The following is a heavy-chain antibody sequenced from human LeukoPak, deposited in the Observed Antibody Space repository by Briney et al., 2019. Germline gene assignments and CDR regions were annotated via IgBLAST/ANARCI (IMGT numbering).Heavy chain of an antibody. CDR2: IYYSGST. V-gene: IGHV4-59*01. D-gene: IGHD1-14*01. Sequence: SETLSLTCSVSGGSISSYYWSWIRQPPGKGLEWIGYIYYSGSTNYNPSLKSRVTISVDTSKNQFSLKLSSVTAADTAVYYCASENHYGIDVWGQGTTVTVSS. J-gene: IGHJ6*02. CDR3: ASENHYGIDV. CDR1: GGSISSYY.